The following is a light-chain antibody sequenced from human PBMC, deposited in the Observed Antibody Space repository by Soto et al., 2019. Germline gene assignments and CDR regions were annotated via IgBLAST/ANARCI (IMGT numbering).Light chain of an antibody. Sequence: QSALTQPASVSGSPGQSITISCTGTSSDVGGYNYVSWYQQHPGKAPKLMMYEVSNRPSGVSNRFSGSKSGNTASLTISGLQTEDDADYYCNSFTGSTTFVFGTGTKLTVL. J-gene: IGLJ1*01. V-gene: IGLV2-14*01. CDR3: NSFTGSTTFV. CDR1: SSDVGGYNY. CDR2: EVS.